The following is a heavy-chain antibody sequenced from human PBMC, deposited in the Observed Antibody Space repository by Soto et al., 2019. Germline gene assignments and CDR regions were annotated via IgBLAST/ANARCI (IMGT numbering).Heavy chain of an antibody. D-gene: IGHD3-10*01. J-gene: IGHJ6*02. CDR1: GYSYNSYW. CDR3: VGRAEDRRGDAYFYGALDV. V-gene: IGHV5-51*01. Sequence: PGESLKISCKGSGYSYNSYWIGWVRQRPGRGLEWVGIINPADSETNYSPSFQGQVTISADRSTSTAFLQWSSLKASDTAMYYCVGRAEDRRGDAYFYGALDVWGQGTTVTVSS. CDR2: INPADSET.